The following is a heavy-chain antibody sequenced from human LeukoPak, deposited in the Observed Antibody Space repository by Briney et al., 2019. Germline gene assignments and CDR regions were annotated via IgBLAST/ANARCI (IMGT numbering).Heavy chain of an antibody. Sequence: PGGSLRLSCAASGFTFSSYAMSWVRQAPGKGLEWVSDISGNGAGTYYADSVKGRFTISRDNSKNTLYLQMSSLRVEDTAVYYCAKEWANWNWGQGTLVTVSS. D-gene: IGHD1-1*01. CDR3: AKEWANWN. CDR2: ISGNGAGT. V-gene: IGHV3-23*01. J-gene: IGHJ4*02. CDR1: GFTFSSYA.